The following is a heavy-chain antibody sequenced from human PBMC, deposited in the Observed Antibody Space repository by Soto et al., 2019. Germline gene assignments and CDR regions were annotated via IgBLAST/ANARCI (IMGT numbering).Heavy chain of an antibody. Sequence: GGSLRLSCAASGFTVSGNYMSWVRQAPGKGLEWVSVIYSGGSTYYADSVKGRFTISRDNSKNTLYLQMNSLRAEDTAVYYCARADHYIYGMDVWGQGTTVTVSS. J-gene: IGHJ6*02. CDR3: ARADHYIYGMDV. V-gene: IGHV3-53*01. CDR2: IYSGGST. D-gene: IGHD4-4*01. CDR1: GFTVSGNY.